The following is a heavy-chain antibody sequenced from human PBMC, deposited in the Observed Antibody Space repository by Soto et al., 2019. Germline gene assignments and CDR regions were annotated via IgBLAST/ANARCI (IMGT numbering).Heavy chain of an antibody. J-gene: IGHJ4*02. V-gene: IGHV3-74*01. Sequence: EVQLVESGGDLVQRGGSLRLSCAASGFPFSSYWMHWVRHTPGKGLDWVARISGDGVTTYYAASVTGRFTVSRDNAKNTLSLQMSGLRAEDTAVYYCAREYYGLLTGYYTDYWGQGTLVSVSS. CDR3: AREYYGLLTGYYTDY. CDR2: ISGDGVTT. D-gene: IGHD3-9*01. CDR1: GFPFSSYW.